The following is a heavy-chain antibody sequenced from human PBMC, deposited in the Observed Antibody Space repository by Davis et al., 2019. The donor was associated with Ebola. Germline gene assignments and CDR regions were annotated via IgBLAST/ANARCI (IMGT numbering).Heavy chain of an antibody. V-gene: IGHV3-74*01. J-gene: IGHJ4*02. D-gene: IGHD6-19*01. CDR2: INSDGSST. Sequence: PGGSLRLSCAASGFTFSSYWMHWVRQAPGKGLVWVSRINSDGSSTYYADSVKGRFTISRDNSKNTLYLQMNSRRAEDTAVYYCAKAARSGWDPRDHWGQGTLVTVSA. CDR1: GFTFSSYW. CDR3: AKAARSGWDPRDH.